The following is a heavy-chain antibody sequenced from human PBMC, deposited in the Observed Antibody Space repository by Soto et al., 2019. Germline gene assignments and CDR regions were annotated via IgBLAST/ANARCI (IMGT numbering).Heavy chain of an antibody. V-gene: IGHV4-39*01. D-gene: IGHD1-1*01. J-gene: IGHJ4*02. CDR2: ISYGGSS. CDR1: CGSVISSSFY. CDR3: ARHRRETGTYAQPLDS. Sequence: PSETLSLTCSFSCGSVISSSFYWGWVRQPPGKGLEWIGSISYGGSSYYIPSLMSRVTMSVDTSTNQLSLNLNSVTAADTALYFCARHRRETGTYAQPLDSWGQGTLVTVSS.